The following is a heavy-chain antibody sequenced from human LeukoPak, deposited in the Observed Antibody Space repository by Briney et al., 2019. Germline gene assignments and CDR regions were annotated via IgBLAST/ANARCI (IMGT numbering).Heavy chain of an antibody. CDR1: AYTFTGYY. Sequence: ASVKVSCKASAYTFTGYYMHWVRQAPGQGLEWMGWINPNSGGTNYAQKFQGRVTMTRDTSISTAYMELSRLRSDDTAVYYCARGYCSGGSCPVDYWGQGTLVTVSS. CDR2: INPNSGGT. CDR3: ARGYCSGGSCPVDY. D-gene: IGHD2-15*01. J-gene: IGHJ4*02. V-gene: IGHV1-2*02.